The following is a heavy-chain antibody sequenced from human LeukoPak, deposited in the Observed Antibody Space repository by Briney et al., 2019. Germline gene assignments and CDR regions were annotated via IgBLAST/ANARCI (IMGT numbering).Heavy chain of an antibody. J-gene: IGHJ4*02. D-gene: IGHD4-17*01. CDR3: TREVSTVTFDY. V-gene: IGHV4-59*11. CDR2: IFHNGLT. CDR1: GVSISPHY. Sequence: PSETLSLTCTVSGVSISPHYWTWMRQTPGKGLEWIGYIFHNGLTSYNYSLRSRLTMSVDTPRNQVSLKLTSVTAADTAVYYCTREVSTVTFDYWGQGIMVTVSS.